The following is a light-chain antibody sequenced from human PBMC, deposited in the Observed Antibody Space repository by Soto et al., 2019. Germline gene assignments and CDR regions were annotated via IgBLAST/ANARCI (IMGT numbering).Light chain of an antibody. V-gene: IGKV3-20*01. Sequence: EIVMTQSTGTLSLSPGERATLSCRASQRVSSNYLAWYQQEPGQAPRLLIYDSSTRATGFPDRFSGSGYGTDFTLTIIRLEPEDFAVYYCQQYDISPWTFGQGTKVDIK. J-gene: IGKJ1*01. CDR1: QRVSSNY. CDR3: QQYDISPWT. CDR2: DSS.